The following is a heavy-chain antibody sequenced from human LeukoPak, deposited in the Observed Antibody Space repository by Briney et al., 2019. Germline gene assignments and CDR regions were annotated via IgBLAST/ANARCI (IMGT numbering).Heavy chain of an antibody. CDR2: INSDGSST. J-gene: IGHJ6*03. CDR3: ARETPITMVRGVISYYYYYYMDV. Sequence: GGSLRLSCAASGFTFSSYWMHWVRQAPGKGLVWVSRINSDGSSTSYADSVKGRFTISRDNAKNSLYLQMNSLRAEDTAVYYCARETPITMVRGVISYYYYYYMDVWGKGTTVTISS. D-gene: IGHD3-10*01. CDR1: GFTFSSYW. V-gene: IGHV3-74*01.